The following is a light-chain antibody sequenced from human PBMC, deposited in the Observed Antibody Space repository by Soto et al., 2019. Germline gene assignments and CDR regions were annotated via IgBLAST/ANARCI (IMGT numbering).Light chain of an antibody. CDR3: QQYGSSPPRT. J-gene: IGKJ1*01. Sequence: EIVLTQSPGTLSLSTGEIATLSCRTSQYVSSTYIAWCQQKPGQAPRLLIYGASTRATGIPDRFSGTGSGTDFTLTISRLEPEDFAVYYCQQYGSSPPRTFGQGTKV. CDR2: GAS. CDR1: QYVSSTY. V-gene: IGKV3-20*01.